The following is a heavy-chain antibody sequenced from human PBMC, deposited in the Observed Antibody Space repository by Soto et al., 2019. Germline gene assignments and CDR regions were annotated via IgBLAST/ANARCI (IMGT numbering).Heavy chain of an antibody. CDR3: TTVGITMVRGVIQWYYGMDV. V-gene: IGHV1-24*01. J-gene: IGHJ6*02. Sequence: ASVKVSCKVSGYTLTELSMHWVRQAPGKGLEWMGGFDPEDGETIYAQKFQGRVTMTEDTSTDTAYMELSGLRSEATAVYYCTTVGITMVRGVIQWYYGMDVWSQGTTVTVSS. CDR1: GYTLTELS. D-gene: IGHD3-10*01. CDR2: FDPEDGET.